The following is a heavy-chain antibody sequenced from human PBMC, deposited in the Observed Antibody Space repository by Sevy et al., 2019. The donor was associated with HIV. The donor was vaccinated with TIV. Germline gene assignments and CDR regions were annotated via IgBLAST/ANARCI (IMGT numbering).Heavy chain of an antibody. CDR3: ARAEYGHSRSWYSWLDA. CDR1: TGYINNYY. D-gene: IGHD2-15*01. Sequence: SETLSLTCTVSTGYINNYYWTWVRQSPGKGLEWIGYIYYRGNTKYNPSLESRVSMSIDTNKEQFSLTLTSVTGADSAIYYCARAEYGHSRSWYSWLDAWGQGILVTVSS. V-gene: IGHV4-59*01. J-gene: IGHJ5*02. CDR2: IYYRGNT.